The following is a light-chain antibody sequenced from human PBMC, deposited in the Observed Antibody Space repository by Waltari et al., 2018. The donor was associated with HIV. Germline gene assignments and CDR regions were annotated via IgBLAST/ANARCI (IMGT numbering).Light chain of an antibody. CDR2: GAS. J-gene: IGKJ2*03. Sequence: DIVLTQSPDTVSLSPGQTATLSCNASQSVTNDYLAWYHHRLGQPPRLLIYGASRRATGIPDRFSGGGSGADFTLTIKRLEPEDFGVYYRQQHGGSPPYSFGRGTKLEIK. CDR3: QQHGGSPPYS. CDR1: QSVTNDY. V-gene: IGKV3-20*01.